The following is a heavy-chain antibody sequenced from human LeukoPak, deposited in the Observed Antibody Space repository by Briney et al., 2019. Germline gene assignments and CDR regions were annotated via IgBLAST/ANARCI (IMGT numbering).Heavy chain of an antibody. CDR2: IYYSGST. J-gene: IGHJ3*02. CDR3: ARGGDIVVVPADGAFDI. Sequence: PSETLSLTCTVSGGSISSSSYYWGWIRQPPGKGLEWIGSIYYSGSTNYNPSLKSRVTMSVDTSKNQFSLKLSSVTAADTAVYYCARGGDIVVVPADGAFDIWGQGTMVTVSS. V-gene: IGHV4-39*07. D-gene: IGHD2-2*01. CDR1: GGSISSSSYY.